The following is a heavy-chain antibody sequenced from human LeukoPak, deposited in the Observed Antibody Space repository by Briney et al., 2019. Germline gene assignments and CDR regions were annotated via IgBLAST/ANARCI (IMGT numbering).Heavy chain of an antibody. J-gene: IGHJ2*01. V-gene: IGHV1-2*06. CDR3: ARGFWSGYELSYWYFDL. CDR2: INPNSGGT. Sequence: ASVKVSCKASGYTFTSYYMHWVRQAPGQGLEWMGRINPNSGGTNYAQKFQGRVTMTRDTSISTAYMELSRLRPGDTAVYYCARGFWSGYELSYWYFDLWGRGTLVTVSS. D-gene: IGHD3-3*01. CDR1: GYTFTSYY.